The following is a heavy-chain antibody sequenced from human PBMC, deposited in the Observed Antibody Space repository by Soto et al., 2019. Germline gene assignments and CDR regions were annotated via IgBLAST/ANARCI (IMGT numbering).Heavy chain of an antibody. J-gene: IGHJ3*01. V-gene: IGHV3-53*01. D-gene: IGHD4-4*01. CDR1: GLTVSGKKY. CDR3: ASWHLQEHAYDV. CDR2: LYDVDGT. Sequence: DVQLVESGGGLIQPGGSLRLSCAAFGLTVSGKKYMAWVRQAPRKGLGWVSGLYDVDGTYYADSVKGRFTTSGDSSKTIVYLQMDSLRPEDTAVYYCASWHLQEHAYDVWGQGTTVTVSS.